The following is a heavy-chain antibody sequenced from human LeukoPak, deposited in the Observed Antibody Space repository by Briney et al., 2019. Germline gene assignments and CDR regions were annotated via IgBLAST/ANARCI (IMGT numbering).Heavy chain of an antibody. J-gene: IGHJ6*02. CDR2: IYYSGST. CDR1: GGSIRSYY. V-gene: IGHV4-59*01. CDR3: ATFSSSTLYYYGMDV. Sequence: SETLSLTCTVSGGSIRSYYWSWIRQPPGKGLGWIGYIYYSGSTNYNPSLKSRVTISVDTSKNQFSLKLSSVTAADTAVYYCATFSSSTLYYYGMDVWGQGTTVTVSS. D-gene: IGHD6-6*01.